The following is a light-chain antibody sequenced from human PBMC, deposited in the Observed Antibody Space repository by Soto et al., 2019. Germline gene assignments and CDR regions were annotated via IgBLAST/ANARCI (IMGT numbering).Light chain of an antibody. J-gene: IGKJ4*01. CDR1: QSVXYSSNNKNY. V-gene: IGKV4-1*01. CDR2: AAS. CDR3: QQYRNSPVT. Sequence: DIVMTQSPDSLAVSLGERATIHCKSSQSVXYSSNNKNYLAWYQQKVGQPPRLLIYAASTRATGIPARFTGSESGTEFTLTISSPQSEDFAVYYCQQYRNSPVTFGGGTKVDIK.